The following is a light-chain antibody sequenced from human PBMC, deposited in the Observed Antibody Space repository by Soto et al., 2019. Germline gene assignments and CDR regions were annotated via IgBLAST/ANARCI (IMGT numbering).Light chain of an antibody. CDR2: NVD. CDR3: CSYAGSDPLVV. Sequence: QSALTQPRSVSGSPGQSVAISCPGTSSDVGGYRYVSWYQHLPGKAPKLIIYNVDQRPSGVPDRVSGSKSGNSASLTISGLQTDDYSDYYCCSYAGSDPLVVCGGGTKLTVL. CDR1: SSDVGGYRY. J-gene: IGLJ3*02. V-gene: IGLV2-11*01.